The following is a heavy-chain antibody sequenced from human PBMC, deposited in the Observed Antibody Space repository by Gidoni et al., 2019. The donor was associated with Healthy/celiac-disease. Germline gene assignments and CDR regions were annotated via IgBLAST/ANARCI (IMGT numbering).Heavy chain of an antibody. J-gene: IGHJ5*02. V-gene: IGHV3-48*01. D-gene: IGHD6-19*01. CDR3: ARTSSGWYSGWFDP. CDR2: ISSRSSTI. CDR1: GFTFSSYS. Sequence: EVQLVESGGGLVQPGGSLRLSCAASGFTFSSYSMNWVRQAPGKGLEWVSYISSRSSTIYYADSVKGRFTISRDNAKNSLYLQMNSLRAEDTAVYYCARTSSGWYSGWFDPWGQGTLVTVSS.